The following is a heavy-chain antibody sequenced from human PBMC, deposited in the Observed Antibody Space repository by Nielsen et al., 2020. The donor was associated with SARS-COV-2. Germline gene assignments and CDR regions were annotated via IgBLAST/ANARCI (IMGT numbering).Heavy chain of an antibody. Sequence: GESLKISCAASGFTVSSNYMSWVRQAPGKGLEWVSVIYSGGSTYYADSVKGRFTISRHNSKNTLYLQMNSLRAEDTAVYYCARLSSSSWYFDYWGQGTLVTVSS. V-gene: IGHV3-53*04. D-gene: IGHD6-13*01. J-gene: IGHJ4*02. CDR3: ARLSSSSWYFDY. CDR1: GFTVSSNY. CDR2: IYSGGST.